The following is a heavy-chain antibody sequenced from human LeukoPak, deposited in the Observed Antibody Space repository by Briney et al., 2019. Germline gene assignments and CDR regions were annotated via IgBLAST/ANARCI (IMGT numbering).Heavy chain of an antibody. D-gene: IGHD4-17*01. CDR3: ARGGLVVYGDYGRNYFDY. Sequence: GASVKVSCKASGGTFSSYAISWVRQAPGQGLEWMGGIIPIFGTANYAQKFQGRVTITADESTSTAYMELSSLRSEDTAVYYCARGGLVVYGDYGRNYFDYWGQGTLVTVSS. V-gene: IGHV1-69*13. CDR1: GGTFSSYA. CDR2: IIPIFGTA. J-gene: IGHJ4*02.